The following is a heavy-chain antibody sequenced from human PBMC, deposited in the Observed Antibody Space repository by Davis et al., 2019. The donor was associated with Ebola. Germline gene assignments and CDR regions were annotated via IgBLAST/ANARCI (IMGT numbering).Heavy chain of an antibody. CDR3: ARGEVRYCSSTSCYNDGMDV. Sequence: MPSETLSLTCDVYGGSFSGYYWSWIRQPPGKGLEWIREINHSGSTNYNPSLKSRVTISVDTSKNQFSLKLSSVTAADTAVYYCARGEVRYCSSTSCYNDGMDVWGQGTTVTVSS. CDR2: INHSGST. J-gene: IGHJ6*02. CDR1: GGSFSGYY. V-gene: IGHV4-34*01. D-gene: IGHD2-2*02.